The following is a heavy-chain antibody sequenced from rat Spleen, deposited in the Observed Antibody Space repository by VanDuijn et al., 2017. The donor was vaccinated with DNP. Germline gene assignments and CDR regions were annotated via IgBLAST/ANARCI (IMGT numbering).Heavy chain of an antibody. J-gene: IGHJ3*01. CDR3: TRGGSYFGDWFGY. CDR2: IGTNGGST. CDR1: GFTFSSFP. D-gene: IGHD4-3*01. V-gene: IGHV5-46*01. Sequence: EVQLVESGGGLVQPGGSMKLSCAASGFTFSSFPMAWVRQAPTKGLEWVATIGTNGGSTYYRDSVKGRFTISRDNVKSIVYLQMNSLRSEDTATYFWTRGGSYFGDWFGYWGQGNLVTVSS.